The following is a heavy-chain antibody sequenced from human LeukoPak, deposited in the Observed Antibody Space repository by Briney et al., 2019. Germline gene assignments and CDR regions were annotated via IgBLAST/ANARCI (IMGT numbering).Heavy chain of an antibody. CDR2: INPSGGST. Sequence: ASVKVSCKASGYTFTSYYTHWVRQAPGQGLEWMGIINPSGGSTSYAQKFQGRVTMTRDTSTSTVYMELSSLRSEDTAVYYCARDHGWSAPYNWFDPWGQGTPVTVSS. CDR1: GYTFTSYY. V-gene: IGHV1-46*01. D-gene: IGHD6-19*01. CDR3: ARDHGWSAPYNWFDP. J-gene: IGHJ5*02.